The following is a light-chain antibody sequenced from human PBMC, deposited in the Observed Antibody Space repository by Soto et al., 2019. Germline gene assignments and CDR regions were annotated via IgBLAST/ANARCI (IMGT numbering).Light chain of an antibody. V-gene: IGKV3-20*01. CDR2: GSS. J-gene: IGKJ4*01. CDR1: QSINRH. CDR3: QQYGSSPLT. Sequence: EIVLTQSPATLSLSPGERATLSCRASQSINRHLAWYRQKPGQAPRLLIYGSSTRATGTPDRFSGSGSGTDFTLIISRLEPEDFAVYYCQQYGSSPLTFGGGTRWIS.